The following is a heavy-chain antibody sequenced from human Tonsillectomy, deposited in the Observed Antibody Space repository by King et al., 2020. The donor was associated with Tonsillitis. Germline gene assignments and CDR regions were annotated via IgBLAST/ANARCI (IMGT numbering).Heavy chain of an antibody. D-gene: IGHD3-22*01. J-gene: IGHJ4*02. CDR3: ARAAASLYYDSSGFDY. CDR2: ISYDGSNK. CDR1: GFTFSSYG. V-gene: IGHV3-33*05. Sequence: VQLVESGGGVVQPGRSLRLSCAASGFTFSSYGMHWVRQAPGKGLEWVAVISYDGSNKYYADSVKGRFTISTDNSKNTLYLQMNSLRAEDTAVYYCARAAASLYYDSSGFDYWGQGTLVTVSS.